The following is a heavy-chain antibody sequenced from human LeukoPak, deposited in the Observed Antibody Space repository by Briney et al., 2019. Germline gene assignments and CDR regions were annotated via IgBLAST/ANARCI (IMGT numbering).Heavy chain of an antibody. CDR1: GGSISSYY. D-gene: IGHD6-13*01. V-gene: IGHV4-59*08. CDR2: IYYSGST. Sequence: SETLSLTCTVSGGSISSYYWSWIRQPPGKGLEWIGYIYYSGSTNYNPSLKSRVTISVDTSKNQFSLKLSSVTAADTAVYYCARRGDSSSWYVDAFDIWGQGTMVTVSS. CDR3: ARRGDSSSWYVDAFDI. J-gene: IGHJ3*02.